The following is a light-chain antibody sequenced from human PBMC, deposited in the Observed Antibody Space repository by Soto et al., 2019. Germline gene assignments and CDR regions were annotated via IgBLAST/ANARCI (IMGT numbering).Light chain of an antibody. Sequence: QSVLTQPPSASGTPGQRVTISCSGSSSNIGSNYVYWYQQLPGTAPKLLIYRNNRRPSGVPDRFSGSKSGTSASLAISGLRSEDEGGYYCAAWDDSLTGHVVFGGGTKVTVL. CDR3: AAWDDSLTGHVV. CDR2: RNN. CDR1: SSNIGSNY. J-gene: IGLJ2*01. V-gene: IGLV1-47*01.